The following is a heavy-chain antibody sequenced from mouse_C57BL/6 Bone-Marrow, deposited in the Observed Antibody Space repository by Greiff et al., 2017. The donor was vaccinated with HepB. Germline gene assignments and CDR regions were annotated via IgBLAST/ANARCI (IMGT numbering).Heavy chain of an antibody. CDR1: GYTFTSYW. CDR2: IYPGNSDT. D-gene: IGHD1-1*01. V-gene: IGHV1-5*01. Sequence: EVQLQQSGPVLARPGASVKMSCKTSGYTFTSYWMHWVNQRPGQGLEWIGAIYPGNSDTSYNQKFKGKAKLTAVTSASTAYMELSSLTNEDSAVYYCTRGTYYGSSYVGFADGGQGTRVTVSA. J-gene: IGHJ3*01. CDR3: TRGTYYGSSYVGFAD.